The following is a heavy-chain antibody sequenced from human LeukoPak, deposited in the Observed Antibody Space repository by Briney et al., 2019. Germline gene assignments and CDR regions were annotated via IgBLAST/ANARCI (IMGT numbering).Heavy chain of an antibody. CDR3: ARLVVSSWYHEVLLGRDY. CDR2: FDYSGST. CDR1: GGSISSRPYY. V-gene: IGHV4-39*01. D-gene: IGHD6-13*01. Sequence: SETLSLTCTVSGGSISSRPYYWGWIRQPPGKGLEWLGSFDYSGSTYYKPSLKSRVTISVDTSKNQFSLKLSSVTAADTAVYYCARLVVSSWYHEVLLGRDYWGQGTLVTISS. J-gene: IGHJ4*02.